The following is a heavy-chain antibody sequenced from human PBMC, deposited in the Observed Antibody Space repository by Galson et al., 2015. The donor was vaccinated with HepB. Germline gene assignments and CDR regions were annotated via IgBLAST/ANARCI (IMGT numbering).Heavy chain of an antibody. Sequence: SGAEVKKPGESLRISCKASGYSFTSYWITWVRQMPGKGLEWMGRIEPSDSYTNYSPSFQGHVTISADKSISTAYLQWSSLKASDTAMYYCARQRDYASPRIDYWGQGILVTVSS. CDR2: IEPSDSYT. V-gene: IGHV5-10-1*01. CDR3: ARQRDYASPRIDY. CDR1: GYSFTSYW. D-gene: IGHD4-17*01. J-gene: IGHJ4*02.